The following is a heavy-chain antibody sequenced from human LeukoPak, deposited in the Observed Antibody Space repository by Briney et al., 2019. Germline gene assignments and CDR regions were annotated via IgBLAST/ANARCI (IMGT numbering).Heavy chain of an antibody. D-gene: IGHD2-2*03. CDR3: ARAAGYCSSTSCSLHFVVGWFDP. CDR1: GGSISSYY. Sequence: PSETLSLTCTVSGGSISSYYWSWIRQPPGKGLEWIGYIYYSGSTNYNPSLKSRVTISVDTSKNQFSLKLSSVAAADTAVYYCARAAGYCSSTSCSLHFVVGWFDPWGQGTLVTVSS. CDR2: IYYSGST. V-gene: IGHV4-59*12. J-gene: IGHJ5*02.